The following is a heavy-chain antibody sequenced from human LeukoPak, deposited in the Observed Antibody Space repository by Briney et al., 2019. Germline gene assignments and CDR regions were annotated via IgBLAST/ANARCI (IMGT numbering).Heavy chain of an antibody. J-gene: IGHJ5*02. CDR3: ARERRSGWYNNNWFDP. CDR2: IIPIFGTA. CDR1: GGSFSSYA. Sequence: SVKVSCKASGGSFSSYAISWVRQAPGQGLEWMGGIIPIFGTANYAQKFQGRVTITADESTSTAYMELSSLRSEDTAVYYCARERRSGWYNNNWFDPWGQGTLVTVSS. D-gene: IGHD6-19*01. V-gene: IGHV1-69*13.